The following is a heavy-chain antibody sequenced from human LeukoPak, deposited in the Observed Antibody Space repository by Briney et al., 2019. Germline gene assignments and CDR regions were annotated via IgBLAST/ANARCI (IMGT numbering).Heavy chain of an antibody. CDR1: GYTITTYD. V-gene: IGHV1-18*01. CDR2: ISAYNGYT. J-gene: IGHJ4*02. Sequence: ASVKVSCKTSGYTITTYDINWVRQAPGQGLEWMGRISAYNGYTNYGQKFQGRVTMTTDTSTNTAYMELRSLRSDDTAVYYCARVGTGTRSFDSWGQGTLVTVSS. D-gene: IGHD1/OR15-1a*01. CDR3: ARVGTGTRSFDS.